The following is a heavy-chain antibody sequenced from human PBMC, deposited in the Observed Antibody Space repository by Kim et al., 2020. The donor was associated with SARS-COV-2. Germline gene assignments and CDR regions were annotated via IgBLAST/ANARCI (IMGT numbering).Heavy chain of an antibody. D-gene: IGHD5-18*01. Sequence: ASVKVSCKVSGYTLTELSMHWVRQAPGKGLEWMGGFDPEDGETIYAQKFQGRVTMTEDTSTDTAYMELSSLRSEDTAVYYCATLGYSYGHATFDYWGQGTLVTVSS. CDR2: FDPEDGET. J-gene: IGHJ4*02. CDR3: ATLGYSYGHATFDY. CDR1: GYTLTELS. V-gene: IGHV1-24*01.